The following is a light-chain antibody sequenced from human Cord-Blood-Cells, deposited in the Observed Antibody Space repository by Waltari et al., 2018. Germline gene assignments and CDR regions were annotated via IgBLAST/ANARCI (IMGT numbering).Light chain of an antibody. Sequence: QSALTQPASVSGSPGQSITISCTGTSSDVCSYNLVSWYQQHPGKAPKLMIYEGSKRPSGVSNRFSGFKSGNTASLTISGLQAEDEADYYCCSYAGSSTYVFGTGTKVTVL. V-gene: IGLV2-23*01. J-gene: IGLJ1*01. CDR2: EGS. CDR1: SSDVCSYNL. CDR3: CSYAGSSTYV.